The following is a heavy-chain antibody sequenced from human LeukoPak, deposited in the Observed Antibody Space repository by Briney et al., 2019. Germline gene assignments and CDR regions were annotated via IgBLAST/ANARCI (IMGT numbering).Heavy chain of an antibody. CDR3: ARDVYCSSTTCSHYFDY. CDR2: IIPIFGTA. Sequence: SVKVSCKASGGTFSSSAISWVRQAPGQGLEWMGGIIPIFGTANYEQKFQGRVTITADESTTTAYMELSSLRSEDTAVYYCARDVYCSSTTCSHYFDYWGQGTLVTVSS. CDR1: GGTFSSSA. J-gene: IGHJ4*02. D-gene: IGHD2-2*01. V-gene: IGHV1-69*01.